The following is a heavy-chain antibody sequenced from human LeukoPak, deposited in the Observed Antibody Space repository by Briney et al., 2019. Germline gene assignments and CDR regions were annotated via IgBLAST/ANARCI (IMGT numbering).Heavy chain of an antibody. CDR3: AQGWWFDP. CDR2: IYTSGST. Sequence: PSETLSLTCTVSGASISSGEYYWSWIRQPAGKGLEWIGRIYTSGSTNYNPSLKSRVTISVDTSKNQFSLKLSSVTAADTAVYYCAQGWWFDPWGQGTLVTVSS. V-gene: IGHV4-61*02. D-gene: IGHD2-15*01. J-gene: IGHJ5*02. CDR1: GASISSGEYY.